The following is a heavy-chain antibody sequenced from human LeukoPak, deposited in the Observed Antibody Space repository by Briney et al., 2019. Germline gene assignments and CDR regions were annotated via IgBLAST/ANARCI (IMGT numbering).Heavy chain of an antibody. CDR3: ARDLPSYIVVVPAAMASFDY. J-gene: IGHJ4*02. V-gene: IGHV1-18*01. D-gene: IGHD2-2*01. CDR1: GYTFTSYG. CDR2: ISAYNGNI. Sequence: ASVKVSCKASGYTFTSYGISWVRQAPGQGLEWMGWISAYNGNINYAQKLQGRVTMTTDTSTSTAYMELRSLRSDDTAVYYCARDLPSYIVVVPAAMASFDYWGQGTLVTVSS.